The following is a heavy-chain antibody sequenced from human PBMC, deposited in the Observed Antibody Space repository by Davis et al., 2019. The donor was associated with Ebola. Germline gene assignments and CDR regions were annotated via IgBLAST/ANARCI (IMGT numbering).Heavy chain of an antibody. CDR2: INPNSGGT. CDR1: GYTFTGYY. CDR3: ARESIVVVPERVGGYYYGMDV. Sequence: ASVEVSCKASGYTFTGYYMHWVRQAPGQGLEWMGWINPNSGGTNYAQKFQGRVTMTRDTSISTAYMELSRLRSDDTAVYYCARESIVVVPERVGGYYYGMDVWGQGTTVTVSS. D-gene: IGHD2-2*01. V-gene: IGHV1-2*02. J-gene: IGHJ6*02.